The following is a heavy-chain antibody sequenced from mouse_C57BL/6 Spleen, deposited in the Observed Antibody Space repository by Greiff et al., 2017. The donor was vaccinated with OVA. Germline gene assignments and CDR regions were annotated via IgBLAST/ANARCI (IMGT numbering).Heavy chain of an antibody. CDR3: ARNWDGRFAY. CDR1: GYTFTDYY. D-gene: IGHD4-1*01. V-gene: IGHV1-26*01. Sequence: EVKLQQSGPELVKPGASVKISCKASGYTFTDYYMNWVKQSHGKSLEWIGDINPNNGGTSYNQKFKGKATLTVDKSSSTAYMELRSLTSEDSAVYYCARNWDGRFAYWGQGTLVTVSA. J-gene: IGHJ3*01. CDR2: INPNNGGT.